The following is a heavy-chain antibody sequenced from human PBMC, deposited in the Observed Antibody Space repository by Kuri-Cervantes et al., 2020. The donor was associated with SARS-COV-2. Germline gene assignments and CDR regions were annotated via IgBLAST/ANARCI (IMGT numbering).Heavy chain of an antibody. Sequence: SETLSLTCTVSGGSISSYYWSWIRQPPEKGLEWIGYIYYSGSTNYNPSLKSRVTISVDTSKNQFSLKLSSVTAADTAVYYCARGRKQLGGSDFDYWGQGTLVTVSS. V-gene: IGHV4-59*12. D-gene: IGHD6-6*01. CDR2: IYYSGST. CDR3: ARGRKQLGGSDFDY. J-gene: IGHJ4*02. CDR1: GGSISSYY.